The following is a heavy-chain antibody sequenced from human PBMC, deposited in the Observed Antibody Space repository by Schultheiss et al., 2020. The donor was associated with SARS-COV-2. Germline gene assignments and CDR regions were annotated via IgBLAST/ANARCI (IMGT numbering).Heavy chain of an antibody. V-gene: IGHV1-2*02. CDR3: ARDSVDIEYYFDY. D-gene: IGHD5-12*01. CDR2: INPDSGGT. Sequence: ASVKVSCTASGYTFTGYSLHWVRQAPGQGLEWVGWINPDSGGTNYAQKFQGRVTMTRDTSISTAYMELSRLRSDDTAVYYCARDSVDIEYYFDYWGQGTLVTVSS. CDR1: GYTFTGYS. J-gene: IGHJ4*02.